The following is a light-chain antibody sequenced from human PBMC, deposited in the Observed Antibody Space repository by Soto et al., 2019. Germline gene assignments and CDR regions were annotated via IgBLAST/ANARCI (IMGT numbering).Light chain of an antibody. J-gene: IGKJ2*01. CDR1: QSNSSSY. V-gene: IGKV3-20*01. Sequence: EIVLTQSPGTRSLSPGERATLSCRASQSNSSSYLAWYQQKPGQAPRLLIYGASSRATGIPDRFSGSGSGTDFTLTISRLEPEDFAVYYCQQYGSSITFGQGTKLEIK. CDR2: GAS. CDR3: QQYGSSIT.